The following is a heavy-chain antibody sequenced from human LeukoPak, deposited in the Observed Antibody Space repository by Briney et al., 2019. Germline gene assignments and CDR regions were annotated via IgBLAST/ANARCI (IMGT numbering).Heavy chain of an antibody. CDR2: ISGSGGSA. Sequence: GGSLRLSCAASGFTFSSYAMSWVRQAPGKGLESVSAISGSGGSAYYADSVKGRFTISRDNSKNTLYLQMNSLRAEDTAVYYCAKDVGPILTGYYEGYYFDYWGQGTLVTVSS. V-gene: IGHV3-23*01. CDR3: AKDVGPILTGYYEGYYFDY. CDR1: GFTFSSYA. D-gene: IGHD3-9*01. J-gene: IGHJ4*02.